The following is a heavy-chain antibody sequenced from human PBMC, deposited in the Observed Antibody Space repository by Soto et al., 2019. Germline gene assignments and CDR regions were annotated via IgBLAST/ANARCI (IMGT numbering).Heavy chain of an antibody. CDR3: ASAAVTGTAGLDF. J-gene: IGHJ4*02. V-gene: IGHV1-2*02. CDR1: GNTFSGFY. Sequence: DSLKGSCKASGNTFSGFYMHWVRQAPGQGLEWRGWINPNSGGTKSAEKFQGRVTMTRDTSISTAYMELSRLTSDDTAVYYCASAAVTGTAGLDFWGQGTQVTVS. D-gene: IGHD6-19*01. CDR2: INPNSGGT.